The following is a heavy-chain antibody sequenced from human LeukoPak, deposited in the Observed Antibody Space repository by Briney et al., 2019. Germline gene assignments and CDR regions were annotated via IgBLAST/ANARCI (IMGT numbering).Heavy chain of an antibody. CDR1: GFTFSSYA. J-gene: IGHJ4*02. CDR2: ISSSGDNT. V-gene: IGHV3-64D*06. CDR3: VKRGSGWYYFDC. D-gene: IGHD6-19*01. Sequence: PGGSLRLSCSASGFTFSSYAMHWVRQAPGKGLEYVSAISSSGDNTYYADSVKGRFTISRDNSKNTLYLQMSSLRAEDTAVYYCVKRGSGWYYFDCWDQGTLVTVSS.